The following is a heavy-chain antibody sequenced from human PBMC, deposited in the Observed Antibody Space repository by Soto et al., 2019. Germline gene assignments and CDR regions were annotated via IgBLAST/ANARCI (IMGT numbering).Heavy chain of an antibody. CDR1: GGSVNSGHYY. J-gene: IGHJ4*02. V-gene: IGHV4-61*01. CDR2: IYYSGST. CDR3: ARDGAIAVAGPGLL. D-gene: IGHD6-19*01. Sequence: SETLSLTCTVSGGSVNSGHYYWNWIRQSPGKGLEWIGYIYYSGSTNYNSSLKSRLSISIDTSRNQFSLKLTSVTAADTAVYYCARDGAIAVAGPGLLWGQGTLVTVSS.